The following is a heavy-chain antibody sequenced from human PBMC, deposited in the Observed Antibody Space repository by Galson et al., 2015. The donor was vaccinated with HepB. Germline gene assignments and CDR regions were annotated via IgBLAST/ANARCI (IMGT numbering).Heavy chain of an antibody. V-gene: IGHV3-9*01. Sequence: SLRLSCAASGFTFDDYAMHWVRQAPGKGLEWVSGISWNSGSIGYADSVKGRFTISRDNAKNSLYLQMNSLRAEDTALYYCAKDGDKYQHGYYYGMDVWGQGTTVTVSS. CDR2: ISWNSGSI. CDR1: GFTFDDYA. D-gene: IGHD2-2*01. CDR3: AKDGDKYQHGYYYGMDV. J-gene: IGHJ6*02.